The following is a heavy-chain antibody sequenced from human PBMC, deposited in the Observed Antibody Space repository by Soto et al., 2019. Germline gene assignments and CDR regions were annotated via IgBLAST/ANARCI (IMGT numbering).Heavy chain of an antibody. CDR3: AKYRRTDAEGYTFDY. V-gene: IGHV4-59*01. Sequence: SETLSLTCTVSGDSISGYYWSWIRQPPGKGLEWIGYIYYSGSTNYNPSLKGRVTMSVDKSKNQLSLKLTSVTAADTAMYFCAKYRRTDAEGYTFDYWGQGALVT. CDR1: GDSISGYY. CDR2: IYYSGST. J-gene: IGHJ4*02. D-gene: IGHD2-15*01.